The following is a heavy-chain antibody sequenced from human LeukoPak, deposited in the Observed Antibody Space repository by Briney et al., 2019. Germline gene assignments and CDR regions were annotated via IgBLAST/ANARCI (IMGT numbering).Heavy chain of an antibody. CDR3: ARDDNGDNWFDP. CDR1: GYTFTNFY. Sequence: GASVKVSCKASGYTFTNFYMHWVRQAPGQGLEWMGVINPSGGSTSYAQKFQGRVTMTRDTSTSTVYMELSSQRSEDTAVYYCARDDNGDNWFDPWGQGTLVTVSS. CDR2: INPSGGST. J-gene: IGHJ5*02. V-gene: IGHV1-46*01. D-gene: IGHD4-17*01.